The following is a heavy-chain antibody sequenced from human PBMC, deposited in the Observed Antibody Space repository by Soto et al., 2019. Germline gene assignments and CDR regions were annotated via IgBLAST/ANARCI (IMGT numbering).Heavy chain of an antibody. Sequence: GSLRLSCAASGFTFSSYAMSWVRQAPGKGLEWVSAISGSGGSTYYADSVKGRFTISRDNSKNTLYLQMNSLRAEDTAVYYCAKGAPENRITMTVVAPRFWGQGPLVTVSS. CDR2: ISGSGGST. CDR1: GFTFSSYA. D-gene: IGHD3-22*01. J-gene: IGHJ4*02. V-gene: IGHV3-23*01. CDR3: AKGAPENRITMTVVAPRF.